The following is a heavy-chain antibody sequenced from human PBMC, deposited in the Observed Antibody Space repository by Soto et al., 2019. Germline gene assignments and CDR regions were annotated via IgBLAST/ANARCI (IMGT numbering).Heavy chain of an antibody. J-gene: IGHJ5*02. Sequence: SGPTLVNNTPALTLTCNFTGFSLSTSGVGVGWIRQPPAKALEWLALIYWDDDKRYSPSLKSRLTITKDTSNNQVVLTMTNMDPVDTATYYCAHRPRTYSSSQNWFDPWGQGTLVTVSS. CDR1: GFSLSTSGVG. CDR3: AHRPRTYSSSQNWFDP. CDR2: IYWDDDK. V-gene: IGHV2-5*02. D-gene: IGHD6-6*01.